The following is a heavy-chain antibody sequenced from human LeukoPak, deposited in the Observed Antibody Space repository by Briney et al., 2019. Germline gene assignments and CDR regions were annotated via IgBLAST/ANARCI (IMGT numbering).Heavy chain of an antibody. Sequence: TSETLSLTCTVSGGSISSGGYYWSWIRQHPGKGLEWIGYIYYSGSTYYNPSLKSRVTISVDTSKNQFSLKLSSVTAADTAVYYCARDLGTRRSNRLIYYYGMDVWGQGTTVTVS. J-gene: IGHJ6*02. V-gene: IGHV4-31*03. CDR3: ARDLGTRRSNRLIYYYGMDV. CDR2: IYYSGST. D-gene: IGHD6-13*01. CDR1: GGSISSGGYY.